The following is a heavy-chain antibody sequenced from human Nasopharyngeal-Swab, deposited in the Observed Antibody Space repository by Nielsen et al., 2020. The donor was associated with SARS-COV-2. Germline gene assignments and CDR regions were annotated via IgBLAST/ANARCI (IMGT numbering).Heavy chain of an antibody. Sequence: VRQMPGKGLEWVANIKQDGSEKYYVDSVKGRFTISRDNAKNSLYLQMNSLRAEDTAVYYCARETPLVDYYGSGGYEINGMDVWGQGTTVTVSS. V-gene: IGHV3-7*01. CDR2: IKQDGSEK. J-gene: IGHJ6*02. D-gene: IGHD3-10*01. CDR3: ARETPLVDYYGSGGYEINGMDV.